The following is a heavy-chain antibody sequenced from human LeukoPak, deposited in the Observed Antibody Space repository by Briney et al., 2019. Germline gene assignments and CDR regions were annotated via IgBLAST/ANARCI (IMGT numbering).Heavy chain of an antibody. CDR1: GGSISSSSYY. CDR2: IYYSGTT. J-gene: IGHJ4*02. Sequence: SETLSLTCSVSGGSISSSSYYWGWIRQPPGKGLEWIGSIYYSGTTYYNPSLKSRVTISVDTSKNQFSLKLSSVTAADTAVYYCARSGYFLYYFDDWGQGTLVTVSS. CDR3: ARSGYFLYYFDD. V-gene: IGHV4-39*01. D-gene: IGHD3-3*01.